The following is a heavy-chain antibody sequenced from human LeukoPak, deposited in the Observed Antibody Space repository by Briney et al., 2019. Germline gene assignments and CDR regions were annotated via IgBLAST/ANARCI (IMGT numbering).Heavy chain of an antibody. D-gene: IGHD3-22*01. Sequence: ASVEVSCKASGYTFTGYYMHWVRQAPGQGLEWMGWINPNSGGTNYAQKFQGRVTMTRDTSISTAYMELSRLRSDDTAVYYCVATYYYDSSGYYYSDYWGQGTLVTVSS. CDR1: GYTFTGYY. V-gene: IGHV1-2*02. CDR3: VATYYYDSSGYYYSDY. CDR2: INPNSGGT. J-gene: IGHJ4*02.